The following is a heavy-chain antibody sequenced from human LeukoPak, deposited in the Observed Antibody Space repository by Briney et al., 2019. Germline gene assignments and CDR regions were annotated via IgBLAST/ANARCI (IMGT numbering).Heavy chain of an antibody. V-gene: IGHV3-53*01. J-gene: IGHJ4*02. CDR2: IYSGGST. CDR3: ARERPDGYTVDY. CDR1: GFTVSSNF. Sequence: GGSLRLSCAASGFTVSSNFMSWVRQAPGKGLEWVSVIYSGGSTYYADSVKGRFTISRDNSRNTLYLQMNGLRAEDTAVYYCARERPDGYTVDYWGQGTLVTVSS. D-gene: IGHD5-18*01.